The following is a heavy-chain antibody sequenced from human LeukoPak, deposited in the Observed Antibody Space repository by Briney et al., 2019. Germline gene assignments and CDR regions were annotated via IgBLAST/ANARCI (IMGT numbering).Heavy chain of an antibody. Sequence: GASVTVSCTASGGTFSSYAISWVRQATGQGLEWMGWMNPNSGNTGYAQKFQGRVTMTRNTSISTAYMELSSLRSEDTAVYYCARSARLHYYGSGSSGYWGQGTLVTVSS. J-gene: IGHJ4*02. CDR2: MNPNSGNT. CDR3: ARSARLHYYGSGSSGY. D-gene: IGHD3-10*01. V-gene: IGHV1-8*02. CDR1: GGTFSSYA.